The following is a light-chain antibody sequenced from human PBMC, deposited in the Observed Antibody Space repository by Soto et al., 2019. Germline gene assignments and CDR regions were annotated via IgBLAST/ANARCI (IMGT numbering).Light chain of an antibody. CDR1: SSDVGSYNR. CDR2: EVS. CDR3: SSYTSSSTSVV. J-gene: IGLJ2*01. V-gene: IGLV2-18*02. Sequence: QTVVTQPPSVSGSPGQSVTISCTGTSSDVGSYNRVSWYQQPPGTAPKLMIYEVSNRPSGVPDRFSGSKSGNTASLTISGLQAEDEDDYYCSSYTSSSTSVVFGGGTKLTVL.